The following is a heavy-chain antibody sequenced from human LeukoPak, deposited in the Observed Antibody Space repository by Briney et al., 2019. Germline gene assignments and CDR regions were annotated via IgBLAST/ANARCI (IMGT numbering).Heavy chain of an antibody. CDR2: IYHSGST. CDR3: ATTETGTRAFDI. D-gene: IGHD1-7*01. V-gene: IGHV4-30-2*01. Sequence: SETLSLTCTVSGGSISSGGYYWSWIRQPPGKGLEWIGYIYHSGSTYYNPSLKSRVTMSVDTSKNQFSLKLSSVTAADTAVYYCATTETGTRAFDIWGQGTMVTVSS. J-gene: IGHJ3*02. CDR1: GGSISSGGYY.